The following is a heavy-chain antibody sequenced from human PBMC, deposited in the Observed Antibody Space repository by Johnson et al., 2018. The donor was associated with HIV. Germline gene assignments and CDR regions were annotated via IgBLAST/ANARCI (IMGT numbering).Heavy chain of an antibody. J-gene: IGHJ3*01. Sequence: VESGGGVVQPGRSLRLSCAASGFTFSSYAMHWVRQAPGKGLEWVAVISYDGSNKYYADSVKGRFPISRDNSKNTLYLQMNSLRAEDTAVYYCAKWWFRELLPNAFDLWGQGTMVTVSS. CDR3: AKWWFRELLPNAFDL. D-gene: IGHD3-10*01. CDR1: GFTFSSYA. CDR2: ISYDGSNK. V-gene: IGHV3-30*14.